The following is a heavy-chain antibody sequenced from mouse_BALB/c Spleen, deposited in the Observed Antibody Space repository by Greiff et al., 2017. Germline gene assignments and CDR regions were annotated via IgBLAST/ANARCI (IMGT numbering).Heavy chain of an antibody. D-gene: IGHD2-3*01. V-gene: IGHV5-12-2*01. CDR2: ISNGGGST. Sequence: EVQLVESGGGLVQPGGSLKLSCAASGFTFSSYTMSWVRQTPEKRLEWVAYISNGGGSTYYPDTVKGRFTISRDNAKNTLYLQMSSLKSEDTAMYYCARHVDGYHDYAMDYWGQGTSVTVSS. CDR1: GFTFSSYT. J-gene: IGHJ4*01. CDR3: ARHVDGYHDYAMDY.